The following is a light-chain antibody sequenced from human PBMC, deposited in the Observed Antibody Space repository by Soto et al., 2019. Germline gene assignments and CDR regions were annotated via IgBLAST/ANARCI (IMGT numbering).Light chain of an antibody. CDR3: QQVNVYPST. Sequence: EIVLTQSPGTLSLSPGERATLSCRASQSVSSSYLAWYQQKPGQAPRLLIYGASSRATGIPDRFSGSGSGTDFTLTISSLQPEDFATYYCQQVNVYPSTFGGGTKVEIK. J-gene: IGKJ4*01. V-gene: IGKV3-20*01. CDR1: QSVSSSY. CDR2: GAS.